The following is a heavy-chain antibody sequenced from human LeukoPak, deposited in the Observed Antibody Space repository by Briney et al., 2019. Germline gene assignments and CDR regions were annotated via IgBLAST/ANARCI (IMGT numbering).Heavy chain of an antibody. CDR2: ISGDGGST. CDR3: AKDRIYSGTTFDY. V-gene: IGHV3-43*02. CDR1: GFTFGDYG. Sequence: GGSLRLSCAASGFTFGDYGMHWVRQAPGKSLEWVSLISGDGGSTYHADSVQGRFTISRDNSKNSLYLQMNSLRSEDTALYYCAKDRIYSGTTFDYWGLGTLVTVPS. J-gene: IGHJ4*02. D-gene: IGHD1-1*01.